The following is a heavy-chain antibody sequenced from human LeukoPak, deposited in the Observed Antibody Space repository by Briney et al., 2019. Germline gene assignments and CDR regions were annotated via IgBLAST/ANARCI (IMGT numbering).Heavy chain of an antibody. CDR3: ARGYYDSSGYRNWFDP. V-gene: IGHV1-69*13. Sequence: SVKVSCKASGGTFSSYAISWVRQAPGQGLEWMGGIIPIFGTANYAQKFQGRVTITADESTSTAYMELSSLRSEDTAVYYCARGYYDSSGYRNWFDPWGQGTLVTVSS. D-gene: IGHD3-22*01. CDR1: GGTFSSYA. CDR2: IIPIFGTA. J-gene: IGHJ5*02.